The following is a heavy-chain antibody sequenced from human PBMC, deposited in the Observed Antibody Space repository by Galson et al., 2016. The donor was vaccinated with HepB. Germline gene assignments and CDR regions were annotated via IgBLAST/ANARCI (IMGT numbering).Heavy chain of an antibody. J-gene: IGHJ4*02. D-gene: IGHD3-9*01. CDR1: GSSMHKYY. CDR3: AREDHDIVTGYFLFDY. Sequence: SETLSLTCSVSGSSMHKYYWSWIRQPPGKGLEWIGCIHYSGTTNYNPSLKSRITMSVDTSEHQFSLKLSSVTAADTAVYYCAREDHDIVTGYFLFDYWGQGILVAVSS. V-gene: IGHV4-59*01. CDR2: IHYSGTT.